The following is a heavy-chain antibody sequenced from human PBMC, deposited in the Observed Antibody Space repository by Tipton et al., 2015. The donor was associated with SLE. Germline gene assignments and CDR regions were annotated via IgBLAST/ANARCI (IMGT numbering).Heavy chain of an antibody. Sequence: SLRLSCAASGFSFSNFWMSWVRQAPGKGLEWVANINQDGSQKYSVDSVKGRFTISRDNGKNSLYMQMQSLRAEDTAVYYCARLYTSGWDDGFDIWGQGTVVTVSS. CDR2: INQDGSQK. CDR3: ARLYTSGWDDGFDI. V-gene: IGHV3-7*01. J-gene: IGHJ3*02. D-gene: IGHD6-19*01. CDR1: GFSFSNFW.